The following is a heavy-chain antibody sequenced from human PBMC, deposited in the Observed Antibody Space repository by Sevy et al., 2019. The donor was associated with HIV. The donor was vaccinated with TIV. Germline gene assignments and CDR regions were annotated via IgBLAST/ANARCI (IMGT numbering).Heavy chain of an antibody. CDR2: INHSGST. D-gene: IGHD2-2*01. CDR3: ARHCGSTSCSHAFDI. Sequence: SETLSLTCAVYGGSFSGYYWSWIRQPPGKGLEWIGEINHSGSTNYNPSLKSRVTISVEKSKNQFSLKLSSVTAADTSVYYCARHCGSTSCSHAFDIWGQGTMVTVSS. J-gene: IGHJ3*02. CDR1: GGSFSGYY. V-gene: IGHV4-34*01.